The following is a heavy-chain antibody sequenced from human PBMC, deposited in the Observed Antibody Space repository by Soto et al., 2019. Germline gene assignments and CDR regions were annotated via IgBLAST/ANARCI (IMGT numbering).Heavy chain of an antibody. CDR2: IYYSGST. J-gene: IGHJ5*02. D-gene: IGHD6-19*01. CDR1: GGSISSSSYY. CDR3: ARHVGIAVVNFDP. V-gene: IGHV4-39*01. Sequence: QLQLQESGPGLVKPSETLSLTCTVSGGSISSSSYYWGWIRQPPGKGLEWIGSIYYSGSTYYNPSLKSRVTISVDTSKNPVSLKRSYVTAADTAVYYCARHVGIAVVNFDPWGQGTPVTVSS.